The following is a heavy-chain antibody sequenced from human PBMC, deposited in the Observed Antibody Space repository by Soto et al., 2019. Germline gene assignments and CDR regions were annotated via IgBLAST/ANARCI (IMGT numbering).Heavy chain of an antibody. V-gene: IGHV4-59*01. CDR1: AASFSKYY. D-gene: IGHD3-16*01. CDR3: ASVKFGGIVLAH. J-gene: IGHJ4*02. CDR2: IYFNGNT. Sequence: SETLSLTCTVSAASFSKYYWTWIRQPPGRGLEWIGYIYFNGNTKYNPSLEGRLTISIDTSKEEFSLKLTSVTAADAAVYYCASVKFGGIVLAHWGQGTLVTVSS.